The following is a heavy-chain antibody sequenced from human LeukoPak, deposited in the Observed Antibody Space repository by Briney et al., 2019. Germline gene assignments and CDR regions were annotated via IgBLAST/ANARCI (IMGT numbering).Heavy chain of an antibody. D-gene: IGHD4-23*01. Sequence: GGSLRLSCSASGFTFSSFPMHSVRQHPGKGLEYLSGINSNGGTTYYADSLKGRFTISRDNSKNTLYLHMGSLRAEDTAVYYCVKVYGGIVFDQWGQGILVTVSS. CDR2: INSNGGTT. V-gene: IGHV3-64D*09. J-gene: IGHJ4*02. CDR1: GFTFSSFP. CDR3: VKVYGGIVFDQ.